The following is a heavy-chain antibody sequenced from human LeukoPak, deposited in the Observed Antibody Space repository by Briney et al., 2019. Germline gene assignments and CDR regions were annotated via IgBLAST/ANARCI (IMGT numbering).Heavy chain of an antibody. CDR2: ISWNSGSI. D-gene: IGHD2/OR15-2a*01. CDR3: AKGPRITWIDY. J-gene: IGHJ4*02. CDR1: GFTFDDYA. V-gene: IGHV3-9*01. Sequence: GGSLRLSCAASGFTFDDYAMHWVRQAPGKGLEWVSGISWNSGSIGYADSVKGRFTISRDNAKNSLYLQMNSLRPEDTALYYCAKGPRITWIDYWGQGTLVTVPS.